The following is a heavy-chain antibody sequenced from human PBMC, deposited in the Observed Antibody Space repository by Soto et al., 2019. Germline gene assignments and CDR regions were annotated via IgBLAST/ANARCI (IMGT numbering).Heavy chain of an antibody. D-gene: IGHD3-10*01. CDR1: GGSISSGGYY. V-gene: IGHV4-31*03. CDR3: AVGYYGSGSSPRRYFDY. Sequence: QVQLQESGPGLVKPSQTRSVTCTVSGGSISSGGYYWSWIRQHPGKGLEWIGYIYYSGSTYYNPSLKSRVTISVDTSKNQFSLKLSSVTAADTAVYYCAVGYYGSGSSPRRYFDYWGQGTLVTVSS. CDR2: IYYSGST. J-gene: IGHJ4*02.